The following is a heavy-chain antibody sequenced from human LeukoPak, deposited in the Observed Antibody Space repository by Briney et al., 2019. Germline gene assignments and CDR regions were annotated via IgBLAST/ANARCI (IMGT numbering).Heavy chain of an antibody. J-gene: IGHJ6*02. V-gene: IGHV3-21*01. D-gene: IGHD3-22*01. CDR2: ISCSSSYI. Sequence: PGGSLRLSCAASGFTFSSYSMNWVRQAPGKGLEWVSSISCSSSYIYYADSVKGRFTISRDNAKNSLYLQMNSLRDEDTAVYYCARRPYSDTSGRLSDVWGQGTTVTVSS. CDR3: ARRPYSDTSGRLSDV. CDR1: GFTFSSYS.